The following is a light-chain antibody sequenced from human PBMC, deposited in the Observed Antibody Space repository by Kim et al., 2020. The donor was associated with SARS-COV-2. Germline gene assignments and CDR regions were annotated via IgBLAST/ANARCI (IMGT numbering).Light chain of an antibody. Sequence: EIVMTQSPATLSVSPGERATLSCRASQSVSSNLAWYQQKPGQAPRLLIYGASTRATGIPARFRCSGSGTEFTLTISSLQSEDFAVYYCKQYKNWPPMYTFGQGTTLEI. V-gene: IGKV3-15*01. CDR1: QSVSSN. CDR3: KQYKNWPPMYT. J-gene: IGKJ2*01. CDR2: GAS.